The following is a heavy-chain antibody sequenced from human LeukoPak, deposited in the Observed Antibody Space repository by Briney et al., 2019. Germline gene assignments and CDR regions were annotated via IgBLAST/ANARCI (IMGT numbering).Heavy chain of an antibody. D-gene: IGHD5-18*01. CDR2: IYYSGST. Sequence: SETLSLTCTVPGGSISSSSYYWGWIRQPPGKGLEWIGSIYYSGSTYYNPSLKSRVTISVDTSKNQFSLKLSSVTAADTAVYYCARLQGRNSYGSGDTSSGIIDYWGQGTLVTVSS. V-gene: IGHV4-39*01. CDR3: ARLQGRNSYGSGDTSSGIIDY. J-gene: IGHJ4*02. CDR1: GGSISSSSYY.